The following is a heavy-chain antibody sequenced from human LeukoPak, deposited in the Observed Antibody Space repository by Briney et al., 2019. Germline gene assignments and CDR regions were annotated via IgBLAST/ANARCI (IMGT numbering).Heavy chain of an antibody. CDR1: GITVSSSY. CDR3: AKGYNYAYEY. V-gene: IGHV3-53*01. Sequence: PGASLRLSCAASGITVSSSYMSWVRQAPGKGLEWVSLIYSGGSTYYAASVKGQFTISRDNSKNTLYLQMNSLRPEDTAVYYCAKGYNYAYEYWGQGTLVTVSS. J-gene: IGHJ4*02. CDR2: IYSGGST. D-gene: IGHD5-18*01.